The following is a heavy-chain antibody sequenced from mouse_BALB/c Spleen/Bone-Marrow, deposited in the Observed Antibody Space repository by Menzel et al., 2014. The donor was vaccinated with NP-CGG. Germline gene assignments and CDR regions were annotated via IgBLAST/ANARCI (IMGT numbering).Heavy chain of an antibody. D-gene: IGHD4-1*01. J-gene: IGHJ3*01. CDR1: GFDFSRYW. CDR2: INPDSSTI. Sequence: VQLQQSGGDLVQPGGSLKLSCAASGFDFSRYWMSWVRQAPGKGLEWIGEINPDSSTINYTPSLKDKFIISRDNAKNTLYLQMSKVRSEDTALYYCARGDWAWFVYWGQGTLVTVSA. CDR3: ARGDWAWFVY. V-gene: IGHV4-1*02.